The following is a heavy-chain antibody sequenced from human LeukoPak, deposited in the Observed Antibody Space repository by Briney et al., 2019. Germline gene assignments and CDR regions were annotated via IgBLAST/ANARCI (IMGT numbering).Heavy chain of an antibody. CDR2: ISYDGSNK. CDR3: ARDLALGGYNPYYFDY. J-gene: IGHJ4*02. CDR1: GFTFSSYA. V-gene: IGHV3-30-3*01. Sequence: GGSLRLSCAASGFTFSSYAMHWVRQAPGKGLEWVAVISYDGSNKYYADSVKGRFSISRDNSKNTLYLQMNSLRTEDTAVYYCARDLALGGYNPYYFDYWGQGTLVTVSS. D-gene: IGHD5-24*01.